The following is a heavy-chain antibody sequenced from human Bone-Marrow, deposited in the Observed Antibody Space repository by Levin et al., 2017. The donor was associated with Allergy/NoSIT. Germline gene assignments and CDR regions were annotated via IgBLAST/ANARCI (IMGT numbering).Heavy chain of an antibody. D-gene: IGHD5-18*01. Sequence: KTGGSLRLSCEASGLPFSTYSMNWVRQAPGKGLEWVSSIDSRSGHFQYADSVRGRFTISRDNAKNSLFLQMNSLRAEDTAVYYCAGGPRHTDTGLIIVIFDSWGQGTLVTVSS. CDR1: GLPFSTYS. CDR3: AGGPRHTDTGLIIVIFDS. J-gene: IGHJ4*02. CDR2: IDSRSGHF. V-gene: IGHV3-21*01.